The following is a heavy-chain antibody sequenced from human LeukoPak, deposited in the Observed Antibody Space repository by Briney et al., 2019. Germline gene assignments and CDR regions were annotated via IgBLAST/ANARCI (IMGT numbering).Heavy chain of an antibody. CDR3: AKDKGRFCSGGSCYSDAFDI. CDR1: GFTFSIHG. V-gene: IGHV3-23*01. Sequence: PGGSLRLSCAASGFTFSIHGMSWVRQAPGKGLEWVSFISASDGSTNYADSVKGRFTISRDNSKNTLYLQMNSLRAEDTAVYYCAKDKGRFCSGGSCYSDAFDIWGQGTMVTVSS. D-gene: IGHD2-15*01. CDR2: ISASDGST. J-gene: IGHJ3*02.